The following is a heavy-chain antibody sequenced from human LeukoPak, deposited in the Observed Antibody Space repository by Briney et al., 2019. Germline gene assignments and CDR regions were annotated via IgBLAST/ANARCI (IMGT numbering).Heavy chain of an antibody. D-gene: IGHD5-18*01. CDR2: IYYSGTT. CDR1: DGSISTYY. Sequence: PSETLSLTCTVPDGSISTYYWSWIRQPPGKGLEWIGYIYYSGTTNYNPSLKSRATISVDTAKNQFSLKLSSVTAADTAVYYCARGTRSGYSYGYVRXXDYXXXGTXVTVSS. CDR3: ARGTRSGYSYGYVRXXDY. J-gene: IGHJ4*02. V-gene: IGHV4-59*12.